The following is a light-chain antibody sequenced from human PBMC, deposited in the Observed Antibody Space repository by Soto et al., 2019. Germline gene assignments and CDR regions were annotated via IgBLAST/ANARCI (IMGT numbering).Light chain of an antibody. CDR3: QNYNRIPWT. V-gene: IGKV1-27*01. Sequence: DIQMTQSPSSLSASVGDRVTITCRASQDIRNYLAWYQQKPGKVPKLLIYAASTLQSGVPSRFSGSGSGTGFTLTISSLQPEDVATYYCQNYNRIPWTFGQGTKVDIK. J-gene: IGKJ1*01. CDR1: QDIRNY. CDR2: AAS.